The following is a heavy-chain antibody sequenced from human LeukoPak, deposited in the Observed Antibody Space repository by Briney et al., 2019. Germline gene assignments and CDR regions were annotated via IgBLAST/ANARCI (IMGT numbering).Heavy chain of an antibody. D-gene: IGHD5-18*01. CDR2: IYYSGST. CDR3: ARGGYSYGSFTGYYMDV. Sequence: SETLSLTCTVSGGSINSYYWSWIRQPPGKGLEWIGYIYYSGSTNYNPSLKSRVTISVDTSKNQFSLKLSSVTAADTAVYSCARGGYSYGSFTGYYMDVWGKGTTVTISS. V-gene: IGHV4-59*01. J-gene: IGHJ6*03. CDR1: GGSINSYY.